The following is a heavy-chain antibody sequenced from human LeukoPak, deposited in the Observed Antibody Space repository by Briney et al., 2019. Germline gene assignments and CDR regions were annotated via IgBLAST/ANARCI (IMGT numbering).Heavy chain of an antibody. D-gene: IGHD6-6*01. CDR3: ARSYSSSRGTFDY. J-gene: IGHJ4*02. V-gene: IGHV3-21*01. CDR2: ITSSSSYI. CDR1: GFTFSSYS. Sequence: PGRSLRLSCAASGFTFSSYSMNWVRQAPGKGLEWVSSITSSSSYIYHADSVKGRFTISRDNAKNSLYLQMNSLRAEDTAVYYCARSYSSSRGTFDYWGQGTLVTVSS.